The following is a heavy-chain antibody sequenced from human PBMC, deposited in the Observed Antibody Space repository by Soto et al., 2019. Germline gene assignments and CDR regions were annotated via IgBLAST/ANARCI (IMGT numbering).Heavy chain of an antibody. CDR2: ISNTGVST. D-gene: IGHD3-10*01. Sequence: AGPLRLSCPASVFTFSNHAITWVRQAPAKGLEWVSAISNTGVSTYYADSVKGRFTNSSDNSQNPLYLQITSLRFEHTAGYYSAKDRLAGNIDFWGQGTQVTVSS. CDR1: VFTFSNHA. J-gene: IGHJ4*02. V-gene: IGHV3-23*01. CDR3: AKDRLAGNIDF.